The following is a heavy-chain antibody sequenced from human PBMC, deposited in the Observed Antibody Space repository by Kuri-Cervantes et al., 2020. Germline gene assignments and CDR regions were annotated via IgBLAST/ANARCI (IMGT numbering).Heavy chain of an antibody. V-gene: IGHV3-30-3*01. Sequence: GESLKISCAASGFTFRSYAMHWVRQAPGKGLEWVAVTSYDGSNKYYADSVKGRFTISRDNSKNTLYVQMNRLRAEDTAVYYCARNLSSIGGSGYWGQGTLVTVSS. J-gene: IGHJ4*02. CDR2: TSYDGSNK. CDR3: ARNLSSIGGSGY. CDR1: GFTFRSYA. D-gene: IGHD2-15*01.